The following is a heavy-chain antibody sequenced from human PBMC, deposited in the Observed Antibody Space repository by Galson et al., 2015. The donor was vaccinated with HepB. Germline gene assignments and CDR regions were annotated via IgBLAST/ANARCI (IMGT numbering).Heavy chain of an antibody. D-gene: IGHD3-3*01. CDR3: ATRSLRFLEWLLFSDAFDI. Sequence: SVKVSCKVSGYTLTELSMHWVRQAPGKGLEWMGGFDPEDGETIYAQKFQGRVTMTEDTSTDTAYMELSSLRSEDTAVYYYATRSLRFLEWLLFSDAFDIWGQGTMVTVSS. J-gene: IGHJ3*02. CDR2: FDPEDGET. V-gene: IGHV1-24*01. CDR1: GYTLTELS.